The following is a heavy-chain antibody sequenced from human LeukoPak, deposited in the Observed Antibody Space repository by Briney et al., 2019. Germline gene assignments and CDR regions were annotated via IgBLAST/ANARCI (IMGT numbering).Heavy chain of an antibody. CDR1: GFTFSTYN. Sequence: PGGSLRLSCAASGFTFSTYNMNWVRQAPGKGLEWVSSITSTSSYIYYADSVKGRFTISRDNAKDSVYLQMNSLRAEDSATYYCVREGFYFFDFWGQGTLVTVSS. CDR3: VREGFYFFDF. CDR2: ITSTSSYI. J-gene: IGHJ4*01. V-gene: IGHV3-21*01.